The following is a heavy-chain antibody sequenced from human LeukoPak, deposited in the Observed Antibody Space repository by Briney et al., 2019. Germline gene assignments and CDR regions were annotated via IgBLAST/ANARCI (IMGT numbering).Heavy chain of an antibody. CDR2: IYSGGST. J-gene: IGHJ4*02. CDR3: ATYDSRLGYFDY. V-gene: IGHV3-53*01. Sequence: GGSLRLSCAASGFTVSSNYMSWVRQAPGKGLEWVSVIYSGGSTYYADSVKGRFTISRDNSKNTLYLQMNSLRAEDTAVYYCATYDSRLGYFDYWGQGTLVTVSS. CDR1: GFTVSSNY. D-gene: IGHD3-22*01.